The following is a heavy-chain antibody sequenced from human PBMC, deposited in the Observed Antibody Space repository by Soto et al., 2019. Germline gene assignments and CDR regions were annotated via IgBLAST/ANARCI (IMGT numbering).Heavy chain of an antibody. J-gene: IGHJ4*02. Sequence: PGGSLRLSCAASGFTFSSYWMHWVRQTPGKGLVWVSRIDIAGSTTTYADSVKGRFTISRDNAKNTLYLQMNSLRAEDTAVYYCARDQTVAGPTTFAYCGQGTLVTVSS. CDR3: ARDQTVAGPTTFAY. CDR2: IDIAGSTT. V-gene: IGHV3-74*01. D-gene: IGHD6-19*01. CDR1: GFTFSSYW.